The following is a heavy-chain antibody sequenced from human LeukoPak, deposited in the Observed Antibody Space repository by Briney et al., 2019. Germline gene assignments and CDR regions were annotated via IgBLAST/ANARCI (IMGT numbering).Heavy chain of an antibody. CDR2: IYSGGST. D-gene: IGHD5-18*01. J-gene: IGHJ4*02. Sequence: GGSLRLSCAASGFTVSSNYMSWVRQAPGKGLEWVSVIYSGGSTYYADSVKGRFTISRDNAKNSLYLQMNSLRAEDTAVYYCARLGRGFSYGSGDYWGQGTLVTVSS. CDR3: ARLGRGFSYGSGDY. CDR1: GFTVSSNY. V-gene: IGHV3-66*04.